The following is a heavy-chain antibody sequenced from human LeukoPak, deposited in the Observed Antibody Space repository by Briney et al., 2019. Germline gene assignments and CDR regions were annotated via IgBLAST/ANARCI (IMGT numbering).Heavy chain of an antibody. CDR2: IRSKTYGGTT. V-gene: IGHV3-49*04. D-gene: IGHD4-23*01. CDR3: TSDYGGNTGYFQH. Sequence: GGSLRLSCTASGFTFGDYALTWVRQAPGKGLEWVSFIRSKTYGGTTEYAASVKGRFTISRDDSKSIAYLLMNSLKTEDTAVYYCTSDYGGNTGYFQHWGQGTLVTVSS. J-gene: IGHJ1*01. CDR1: GFTFGDYA.